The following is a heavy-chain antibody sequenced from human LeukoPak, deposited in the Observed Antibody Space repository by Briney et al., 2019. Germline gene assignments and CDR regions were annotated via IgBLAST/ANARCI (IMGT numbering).Heavy chain of an antibody. CDR3: AREVYGDCDYFDY. CDR1: GFTFSSYS. CDR2: ISSSSSYI. D-gene: IGHD4-17*01. V-gene: IGHV3-21*01. Sequence: PGGSLRLSCTASGFTFSSYSMNWVRQAPGKGLEWVSSISSSSSYIYYADSVKGRFTISRDSAENSLFLQVNSLRAEDTAVYYCAREVYGDCDYFDYWGQGTLVTVSS. J-gene: IGHJ4*02.